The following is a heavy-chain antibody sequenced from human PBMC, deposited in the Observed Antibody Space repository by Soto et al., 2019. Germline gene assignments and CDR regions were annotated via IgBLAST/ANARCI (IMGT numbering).Heavy chain of an antibody. CDR3: AKDRVWDFWSGPLTNGMDV. Sequence: GGSLRLSCAASGFTFDDYTMHWVRQAPGKGLEWVSLISWDGGSTYYADSVKGRFTISRDNSKNSLYLQMNSLRTEDTALYYCAKDRVWDFWSGPLTNGMDVRGQGTTVTVSS. V-gene: IGHV3-43*01. CDR1: GFTFDDYT. CDR2: ISWDGGST. J-gene: IGHJ6*02. D-gene: IGHD3-3*01.